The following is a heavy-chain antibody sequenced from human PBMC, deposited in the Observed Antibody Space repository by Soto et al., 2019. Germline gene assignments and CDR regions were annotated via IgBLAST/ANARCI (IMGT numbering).Heavy chain of an antibody. J-gene: IGHJ5*02. CDR3: ARGGDTPAEGWFDP. Sequence: QVQLQESGPGLVKPSQTLSLTCTVSGGSISSGGYYWSWIRQHPGKGLEWIGYIYYSGSTYYNPSLKSRVTITVDTSKNQFSLKLSSVTAADTAAYYCARGGDTPAEGWFDPWGQGTLVTVSS. V-gene: IGHV4-31*03. CDR2: IYYSGST. CDR1: GGSISSGGYY.